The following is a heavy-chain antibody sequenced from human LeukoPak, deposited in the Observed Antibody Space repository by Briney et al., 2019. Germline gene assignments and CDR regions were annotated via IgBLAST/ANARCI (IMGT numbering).Heavy chain of an antibody. J-gene: IGHJ4*02. Sequence: SQTLSLTCDISGDSVSSNSAAWNWMRQSPSRGLEWLGRTYYRSKWYNGYAVFVKSRISVNPDTSKNQFSLQLNSVTPEDTAVYYCARSGSGGWIDYWGQGTLVTVSS. D-gene: IGHD6-19*01. CDR3: ARSGSGGWIDY. CDR1: GDSVSSNSAA. CDR2: TYYRSKWYN. V-gene: IGHV6-1*01.